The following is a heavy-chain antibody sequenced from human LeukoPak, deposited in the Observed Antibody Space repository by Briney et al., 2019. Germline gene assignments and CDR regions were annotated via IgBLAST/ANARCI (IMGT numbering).Heavy chain of an antibody. J-gene: IGHJ4*02. V-gene: IGHV3-30*18. CDR2: ISHDGSNK. Sequence: GGSLRLSCAASGFTFSSYGMHWVRQAPGKGLEWVAVISHDGSNKYYADSVKGRFTISRDNSKNTLYLQMNSLRAEDTAVYYCAKDLDAALDYWGQGTLVTVSS. D-gene: IGHD6-25*01. CDR1: GFTFSSYG. CDR3: AKDLDAALDY.